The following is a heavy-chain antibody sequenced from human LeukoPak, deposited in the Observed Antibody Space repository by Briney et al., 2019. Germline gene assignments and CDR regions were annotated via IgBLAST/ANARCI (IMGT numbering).Heavy chain of an antibody. CDR3: VRRDTGWNYFDY. CDR2: IYYTGKI. D-gene: IGHD6-19*01. V-gene: IGHV4-59*08. CDR1: GGSINSHY. Sequence: SETLSLTCAVSGGSINSHYWGWIRQPPGKGLQWIGDIYYTGKINYNPSLKSRVTITLDASKDHLSLNLTSVLAADTAIYYCVRRDTGWNYFDYWGQGILVTVSS. J-gene: IGHJ4*02.